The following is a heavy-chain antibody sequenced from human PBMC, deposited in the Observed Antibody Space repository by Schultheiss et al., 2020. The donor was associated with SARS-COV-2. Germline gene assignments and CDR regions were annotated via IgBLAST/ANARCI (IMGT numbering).Heavy chain of an antibody. V-gene: IGHV3-53*01. CDR3: TRLDTVTHGRTFDY. CDR1: GFTVSSNY. CDR2: IYSGGST. D-gene: IGHD4-17*01. Sequence: GESLKISCAASGFTVSSNYMSWVRQAPGKGLEWVSVIYSGGSTYYADSVKGRFTISRDNAKNSLYLQMNSLKTEDTAVYYCTRLDTVTHGRTFDYWGQGTLVTVSS. J-gene: IGHJ4*02.